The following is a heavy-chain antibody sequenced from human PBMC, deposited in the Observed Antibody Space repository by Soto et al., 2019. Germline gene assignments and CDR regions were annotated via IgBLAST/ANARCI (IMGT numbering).Heavy chain of an antibody. CDR2: IDAGGGGT. CDR1: GFTFSIYA. Sequence: EVQLLESGGGLMQPGGSLRLSCAASGFTFSIYAMGWVRQAPGKGLEWVSAIDAGGGGTYYADSVKGRFTISRDNSKNTLYLQMDSLRTEDTAHYSCAKDRVPNGSSCYYSILLDHWGQGTLVAVSS. J-gene: IGHJ4*02. D-gene: IGHD3-22*01. V-gene: IGHV3-23*01. CDR3: AKDRVPNGSSCYYSILLDH.